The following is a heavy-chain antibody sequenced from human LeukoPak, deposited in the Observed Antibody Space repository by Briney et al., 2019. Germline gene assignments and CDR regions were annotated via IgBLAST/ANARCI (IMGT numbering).Heavy chain of an antibody. J-gene: IGHJ4*02. CDR1: GFTFSNAW. CDR3: TTGITSAGTNY. V-gene: IGHV3-15*01. D-gene: IGHD6-13*01. CDR2: IKSKTDGGTT. Sequence: GGSLRLSCAASGFTFSNAWMSWVRQAPGKGLEWVGRIKSKTDGGTTDYAAPVKGRFTISRDDSKDTLSLQMNSLKTEDTAVYYCTTGITSAGTNYWGQGTLVTVSS.